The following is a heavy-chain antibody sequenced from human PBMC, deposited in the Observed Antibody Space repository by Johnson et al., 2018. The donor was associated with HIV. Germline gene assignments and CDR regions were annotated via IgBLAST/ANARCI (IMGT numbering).Heavy chain of an antibody. CDR3: ARDRGVFWNNEYKGDAFDI. Sequence: VQLVESGGGLIQPGGSLRLSCAASGFTVSSNYMSWVRQAPGKGLEWVSIIYSGGRTYHADSVKGRFTLSRDNSKNPLYLQMNSLRAEDTAVYYCARDRGVFWNNEYKGDAFDIWGQGTMVTVSS. J-gene: IGHJ3*02. CDR1: GFTVSSNY. V-gene: IGHV3-53*01. D-gene: IGHD3-3*01. CDR2: IYSGGRT.